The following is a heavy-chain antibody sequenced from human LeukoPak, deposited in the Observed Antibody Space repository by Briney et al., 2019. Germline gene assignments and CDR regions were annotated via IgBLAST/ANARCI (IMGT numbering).Heavy chain of an antibody. D-gene: IGHD3-16*01. CDR3: AREGGDAFDI. CDR1: GFTFSSYA. Sequence: GGSLRLSCAASGFTFSSYAMNWVRQAPGKGLEWVSSISGGSNNINYAGSVKGRFTTSRDNTKNSVFLQMNSLTGEDTAVYYCAREGGDAFDIWGQGTMVTVSS. V-gene: IGHV3-21*01. J-gene: IGHJ3*02. CDR2: ISGGSNNI.